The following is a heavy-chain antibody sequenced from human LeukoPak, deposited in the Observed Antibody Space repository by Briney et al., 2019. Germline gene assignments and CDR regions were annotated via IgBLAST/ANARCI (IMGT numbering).Heavy chain of an antibody. V-gene: IGHV3-23*01. CDR3: ARGVDVWGSYRQYYFDW. CDR1: GFTFGNYA. D-gene: IGHD3-16*02. Sequence: GGSLRLSCAASGFTFGNYAMTWVRQAPGKGLEWVSSISSSGGSTYYADSVKGRFTISRDNFKSTLYLQTNGLRAEDTAVYYCARGVDVWGSYRQYYFDWWGQGTLVTVSS. CDR2: ISSSGGST. J-gene: IGHJ4*02.